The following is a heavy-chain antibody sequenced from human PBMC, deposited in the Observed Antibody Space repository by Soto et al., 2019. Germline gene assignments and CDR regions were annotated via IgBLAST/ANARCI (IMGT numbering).Heavy chain of an antibody. D-gene: IGHD1-7*01. V-gene: IGHV4-39*01. J-gene: IGHJ4*02. CDR3: VGQRTSVRTQADFDY. CDR2: VYYRGRS. CDR1: GGSVSNSNYY. Sequence: SETLSLTCTVSGGSVSNSNYYLGWIRQSPGKGLEWIGSVYYRGRSYSKTSVKSRVTISVDTSKNQFSLSLNSVTASDTAVYFCVGQRTSVRTQADFDYWGPGALVPVSS.